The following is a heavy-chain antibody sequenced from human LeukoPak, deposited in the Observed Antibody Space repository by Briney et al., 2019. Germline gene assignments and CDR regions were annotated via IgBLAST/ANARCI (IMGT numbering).Heavy chain of an antibody. CDR1: GFTFSSYG. V-gene: IGHV3-30*18. Sequence: GGSLRLSCAASGFTFSSYGMHWVRQAPGKGLEWEAVISFDGSSKEYAQSVKGRFTISRDNSKNTLYLQMNSLRVEDTAVYYCAKAADQYYYYYFYYMDVWGKGTTVTISS. CDR3: AKAADQYYYYYFYYMDV. D-gene: IGHD2-2*01. J-gene: IGHJ6*03. CDR2: ISFDGSSK.